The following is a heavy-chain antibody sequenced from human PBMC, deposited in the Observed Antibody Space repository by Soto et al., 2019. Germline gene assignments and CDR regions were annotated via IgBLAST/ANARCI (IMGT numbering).Heavy chain of an antibody. D-gene: IGHD2-15*01. CDR3: ARAPRRGGRYCSGGSCYSGKDYYFDY. CDR2: IYHSGST. J-gene: IGHJ4*02. CDR1: SGSISSSNW. Sequence: SETLSLTCAVSSGSISSSNWWSWVRQPPGKGLEWIGEIYHSGSTNYNPSLKSRVTISVDKSKNQFSLKLSSVTAADTAVYYCARAPRRGGRYCSGGSCYSGKDYYFDYWGQGTLVTVSS. V-gene: IGHV4-4*02.